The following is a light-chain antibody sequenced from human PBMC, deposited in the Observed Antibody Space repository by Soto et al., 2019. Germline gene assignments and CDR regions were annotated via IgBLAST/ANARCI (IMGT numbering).Light chain of an antibody. J-gene: IGLJ1*01. CDR3: SSHTSSSRYV. CDR1: SSDVGGNH. V-gene: IGLV2-14*01. Sequence: QSVLTQPASWSGFPGQSITISCTGTSSDVGGNHVSWYQQHPGKAPRLIIYDVSNRPSGISNRFSGSKSDNTASLTISGLQADDEADYYCSSHTSSSRYVFGTGTKVTVL. CDR2: DVS.